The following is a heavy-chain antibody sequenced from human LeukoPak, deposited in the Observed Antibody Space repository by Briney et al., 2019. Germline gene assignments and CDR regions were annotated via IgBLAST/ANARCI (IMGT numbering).Heavy chain of an antibody. CDR2: INPNSCGT. Sequence: SVKVSCKACGYTFTGYYMHWVGQAPGQGREGMGWINPNSCGTNYAQKFQGRVTMTRNTSISTAYMALSRLRSDDTAVYYCARPDFGEDYGMDVWGQGTTVTVSS. CDR3: ARPDFGEDYGMDV. CDR1: GYTFTGYY. V-gene: IGHV1-2*02. D-gene: IGHD4-17*01. J-gene: IGHJ6*02.